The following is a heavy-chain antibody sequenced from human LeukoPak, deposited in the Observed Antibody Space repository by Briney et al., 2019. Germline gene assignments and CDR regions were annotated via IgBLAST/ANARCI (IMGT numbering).Heavy chain of an antibody. CDR2: INHSGST. D-gene: IGHD3-10*01. J-gene: IGHJ4*02. CDR3: ARQRRSHYGSGSYIKYYFDY. V-gene: IGHV4-34*01. CDR1: GGSFSGYY. Sequence: SETLSLTCAVYGGSFSGYYWRRIRQPPGKGLEWIGEINHSGSTNYNPSLKSRVTISVKTSRIQFSLKLSSVTAADTAVYYCARQRRSHYGSGSYIKYYFDYWGQGTLVTVSS.